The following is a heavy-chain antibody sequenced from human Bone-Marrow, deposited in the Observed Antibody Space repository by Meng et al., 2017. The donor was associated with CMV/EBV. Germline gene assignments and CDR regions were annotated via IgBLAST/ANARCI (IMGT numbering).Heavy chain of an antibody. CDR1: AFTFSDFS. D-gene: IGHD3-10*01. CDR2: IVGFDYST. Sequence: ASAFTFSDFSMSWIRQAPGKGLEWVSYIVGFDYSTYYADSVKGRFTISRDNAKNSVYLQMNNLRVEDTAVYYCARDSGGGYYGFHLWGQGTLVTVSS. CDR3: ARDSGGGYYGFHL. V-gene: IGHV3-11*01. J-gene: IGHJ4*02.